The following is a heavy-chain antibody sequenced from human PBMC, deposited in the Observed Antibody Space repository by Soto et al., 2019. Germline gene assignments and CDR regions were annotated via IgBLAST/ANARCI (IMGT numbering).Heavy chain of an antibody. CDR2: IYYSGST. V-gene: IGHV4-39*01. CDR1: GGSISSSSYY. J-gene: IGHJ6*02. CDR3: ARLSPVVDGMDV. Sequence: PSETLSLTCTVSGGSISSSSYYWGWIRQPPGKGLEWIGSIYYSGSTYYNPSLKSRVTISVDTSKNQFSLKLSSVTAADTAVYYCARLSPVVDGMDVWGQGTTVTVSS.